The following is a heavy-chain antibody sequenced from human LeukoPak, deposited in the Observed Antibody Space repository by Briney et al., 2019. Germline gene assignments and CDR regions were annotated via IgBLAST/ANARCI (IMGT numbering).Heavy chain of an antibody. V-gene: IGHV3-23*01. D-gene: IGHD3-10*01. CDR3: ATGLLLWFGELFGIDY. CDR1: GFTFSSYA. J-gene: IGHJ4*02. Sequence: GGSLRLFCAASGFTFSSYAMSWVRQAPGKGLEWVSAISGSGGSTYYADSVKGRFTISRDNSKNTLYLQMNSLRAEDTAVYYCATGLLLWFGELFGIDYWGQGTLVTVSS. CDR2: ISGSGGST.